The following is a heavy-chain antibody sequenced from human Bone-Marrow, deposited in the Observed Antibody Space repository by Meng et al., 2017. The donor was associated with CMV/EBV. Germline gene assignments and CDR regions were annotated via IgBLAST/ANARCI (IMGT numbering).Heavy chain of an antibody. J-gene: IGHJ4*02. D-gene: IGHD2-2*01. CDR3: ASRGEDIVVVPAGN. Sequence: SETLSLTCTVSGGSVSSGSYYWSWIRQPPGKGLEWIGSIYYSGSTYYNPSLKSRVTISVDTSKNQFSLKLSSVTAADTAVYYCASRGEDIVVVPAGNWGQGTLVTVSS. V-gene: IGHV4-39*07. CDR2: IYYSGST. CDR1: GGSVSSGSYY.